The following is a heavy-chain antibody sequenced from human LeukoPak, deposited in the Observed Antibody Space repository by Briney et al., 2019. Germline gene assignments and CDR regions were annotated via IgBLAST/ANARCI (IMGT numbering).Heavy chain of an antibody. D-gene: IGHD6-19*01. V-gene: IGHV4-34*01. J-gene: IGHJ4*02. CDR1: GGSFSGYY. Sequence: SETLSLTCAVYGGSFSGYYWSWIRQPPGKGLEWIGEINHSGSTNYNPPLKSRVTISVDMSKNQFSLKLSSVTAADTAVYYCARAPFEGSGWYIYYFDYWGQGTLVTVSS. CDR2: INHSGST. CDR3: ARAPFEGSGWYIYYFDY.